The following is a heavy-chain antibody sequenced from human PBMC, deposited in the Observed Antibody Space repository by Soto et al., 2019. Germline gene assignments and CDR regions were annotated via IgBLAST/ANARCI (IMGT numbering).Heavy chain of an antibody. D-gene: IGHD2-15*01. CDR2: IKSKTDGGTT. CDR3: TTDLGLLYYYYYMDV. CDR1: GFTFSNAW. J-gene: IGHJ6*03. V-gene: IGHV3-15*01. Sequence: GGSLRLSCAASGFTFSNAWMSWVRQAPGKGLEWVGRIKSKTDGGTTDYAAPVKGRFTISRDDSKNTLYLQMNSLKTEDTAVYYCTTDLGLLYYYYYMDVWGKGTTVTVSS.